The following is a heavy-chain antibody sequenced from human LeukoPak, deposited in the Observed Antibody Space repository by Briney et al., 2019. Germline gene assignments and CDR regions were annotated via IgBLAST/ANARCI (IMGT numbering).Heavy chain of an antibody. J-gene: IGHJ2*01. V-gene: IGHV4-38-2*01. Sequence: PSETLSLTCAVSGYSISSGYYCGGIRQPPGKGLEWIGSIYHSGSTYYNPSLKSRVTISVDTSKNQFSLKLSSVTAADTAVYCCASLYYDFWSGYSDYWYFDLWGRGTLVTVSS. D-gene: IGHD3-3*01. CDR3: ASLYYDFWSGYSDYWYFDL. CDR2: IYHSGST. CDR1: GYSISSGYY.